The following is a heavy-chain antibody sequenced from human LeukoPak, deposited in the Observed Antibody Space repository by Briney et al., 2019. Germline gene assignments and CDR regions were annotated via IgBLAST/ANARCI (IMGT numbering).Heavy chain of an antibody. V-gene: IGHV3-23*01. Sequence: PGGSLRLSCAASGFTFSSYWMHWVRQAPGKGLEWVSAISGSGGSTYYADSVKGRFTISRDNSKNTLYLQMNSLRAEDTAVYYCAKDYSSSSWSLVSFEDYYYYMDVWGKGTTVTVSS. CDR3: AKDYSSSSWSLVSFEDYYYYMDV. CDR2: ISGSGGST. D-gene: IGHD6-6*01. J-gene: IGHJ6*03. CDR1: GFTFSSYW.